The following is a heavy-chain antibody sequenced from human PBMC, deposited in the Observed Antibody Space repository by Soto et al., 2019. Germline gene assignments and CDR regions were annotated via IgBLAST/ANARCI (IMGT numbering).Heavy chain of an antibody. CDR3: ATRGGGYYFDY. J-gene: IGHJ4*02. CDR2: IYHSGST. D-gene: IGHD3-10*01. CDR1: GGSISSGGYS. V-gene: IGHV4-30-2*01. Sequence: QLQLQESGSGLVKPSQTLSLTCAVSGGSISSGGYSWSWIRQPPGKGLEWIGYIYHSGSTYYNPSLKSRVTISVDRSKSQFSLKLSSVTAADTAVYYCATRGGGYYFDYWGQGTLVTVSS.